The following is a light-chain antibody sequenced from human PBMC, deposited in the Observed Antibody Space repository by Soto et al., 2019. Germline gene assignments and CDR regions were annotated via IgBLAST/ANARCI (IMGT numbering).Light chain of an antibody. CDR2: DVT. V-gene: IGLV2-14*03. CDR1: SNDVGGYKY. CDR3: SSYKSSTTYV. Sequence: SGLAQRGDGVGSAGRWITISCTGNSNDVGGYKYVYWYQQYPGKAAKLMIYDVTYRHSGVSYRFSGSKSANTASLTISGLQAEDEADYYCSSYKSSTTYVFGTGTKVTVL. J-gene: IGLJ1*01.